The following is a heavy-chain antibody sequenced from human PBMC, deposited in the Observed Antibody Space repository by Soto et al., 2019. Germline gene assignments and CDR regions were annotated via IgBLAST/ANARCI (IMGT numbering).Heavy chain of an antibody. CDR3: VRDIGDFWSGSHWFDP. CDR2: INAGNGNT. D-gene: IGHD3-3*01. V-gene: IGHV1-3*01. CDR1: GYTFTSYA. Sequence: ASVKVSCKASGYTFTSYAMHWVRQAPGQRLEWMGWINAGNGNTKYSQKFQGRVTITRDTSASTAYMELSSLRSEDTAVYYCVRDIGDFWSGSHWFDPWGQGTLVTVPS. J-gene: IGHJ5*02.